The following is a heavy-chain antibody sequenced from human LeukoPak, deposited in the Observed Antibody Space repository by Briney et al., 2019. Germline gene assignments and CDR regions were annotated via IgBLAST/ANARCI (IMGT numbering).Heavy chain of an antibody. Sequence: GGSLRLSCAASGFTFSSYIMNCVRQAPGKGPEWVSYISSSSSYTNYADSVKGRFTISRDNAKNSLYLQMNSLRAEDTAVYYCARVLRYYDSSGYVDYWGQGTLVTVSS. J-gene: IGHJ4*02. CDR3: ARVLRYYDSSGYVDY. CDR1: GFTFSSYI. V-gene: IGHV3-21*04. D-gene: IGHD3-22*01. CDR2: ISSSSSYT.